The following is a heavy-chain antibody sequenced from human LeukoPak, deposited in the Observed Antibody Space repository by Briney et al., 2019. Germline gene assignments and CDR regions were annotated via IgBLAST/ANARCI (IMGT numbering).Heavy chain of an antibody. Sequence: PGGSLRLSCAASRFTLSSYAMHWVRQAPGKGLEWVAVISYDGDIKYYTDSVEGRFTISRDNSRNTLYLQMSSLRAEDTAVYYCARAEASDAVCMDVWGQGTTVIVSS. CDR3: ARAEASDAVCMDV. D-gene: IGHD6-19*01. CDR2: ISYDGDIK. J-gene: IGHJ6*02. V-gene: IGHV3-30*04. CDR1: RFTLSSYA.